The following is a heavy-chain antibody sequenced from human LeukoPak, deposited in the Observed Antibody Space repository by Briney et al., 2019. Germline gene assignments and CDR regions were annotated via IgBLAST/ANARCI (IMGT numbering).Heavy chain of an antibody. V-gene: IGHV4-59*11. J-gene: IGHJ4*02. D-gene: IGHD4-11*01. Sequence: SETLSLTCTVSGGSISSHYWSWIRQPPGKGLEWIGYIYYSGRTNYTPSLKSRVTISVDTSKTQFSLKLSSVTAADTAVYYCARGISNRRTPYDYWGQGTLVTVSS. CDR2: IYYSGRT. CDR3: ARGISNRRTPYDY. CDR1: GGSISSHY.